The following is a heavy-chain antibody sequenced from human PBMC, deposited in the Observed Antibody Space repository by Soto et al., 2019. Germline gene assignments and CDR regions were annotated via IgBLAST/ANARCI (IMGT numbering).Heavy chain of an antibody. CDR2: ISAYNGNT. CDR3: ARFFKGHYDFWSGYYSAYGMDV. CDR1: GYTFTSYC. J-gene: IGHJ6*02. V-gene: IGHV1-18*01. Sequence: ASLKVSCKASGYTFTSYCISWVRQAPGQGLDWMGWISAYNGNTNYAQKLQGRVTMTTDTSTSTAYMELRSLRSDDTAVYYCARFFKGHYDFWSGYYSAYGMDVWGQGTTVTVSS. D-gene: IGHD3-3*01.